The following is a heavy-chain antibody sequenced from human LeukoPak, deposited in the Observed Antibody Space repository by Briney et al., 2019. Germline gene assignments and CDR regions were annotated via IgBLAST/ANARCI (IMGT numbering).Heavy chain of an antibody. V-gene: IGHV4-34*01. CDR1: GGSFSGYY. Sequence: SETLSLTCAVYGGSFSGYYWSWIRQPPGKGLEWIGEINHSGSTNYNPSLKSRVTISVDTSKNQFSLKLSSVTAADTAVYYCARADPPYYDFWSGTLTRYGMDVWGQGTTVTVSS. CDR3: ARADPPYYDFWSGTLTRYGMDV. J-gene: IGHJ6*02. D-gene: IGHD3-3*01. CDR2: INHSGST.